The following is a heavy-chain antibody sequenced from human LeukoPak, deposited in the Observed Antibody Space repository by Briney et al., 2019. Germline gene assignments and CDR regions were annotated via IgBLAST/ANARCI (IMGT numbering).Heavy chain of an antibody. D-gene: IGHD1-1*01. CDR2: SGSS. CDR1: GDSFDNYY. V-gene: IGHV4-59*12. J-gene: IGHJ4*02. CDR3: ATLDKGY. Sequence: SATLSLTCTVSGDSFDNYYWTWIRQPPGEGLEWIGYSGSSKYNPSLKSRVTMSVDTSKNQFSLKLSSVTAADTAVYYCATLDKGYWGQGTLVTVSS.